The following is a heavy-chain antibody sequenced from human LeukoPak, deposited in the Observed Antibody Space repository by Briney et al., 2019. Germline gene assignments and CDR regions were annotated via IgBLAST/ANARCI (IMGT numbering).Heavy chain of an antibody. D-gene: IGHD2-21*01. V-gene: IGHV4-34*01. J-gene: IGHJ4*02. Sequence: SETLSLTCAVYGGSFSGYYWSWIRQPPGKGLEWIGEINHSGSTNYNPSLKSRVTISVDTSKNQFSLKLSSVTAADTAVYYCAGIPVEETNFDYWGQGTLVTVSS. CDR2: INHSGST. CDR1: GGSFSGYY. CDR3: AGIPVEETNFDY.